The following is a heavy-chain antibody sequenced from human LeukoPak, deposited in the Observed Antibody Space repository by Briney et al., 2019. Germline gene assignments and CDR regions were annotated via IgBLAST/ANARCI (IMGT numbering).Heavy chain of an antibody. Sequence: TGGSLRLSCAASAFTFGSYWMSWVRQAPGKGLEWVANIKQDGSEKYYVDSVKGRFTISRDNAKNSLFLQMNSLRAEDTAVYYCARASWYYYWGQGTLVTVSS. CDR2: IKQDGSEK. D-gene: IGHD6-13*01. CDR3: ARASWYYY. V-gene: IGHV3-7*03. CDR1: AFTFGSYW. J-gene: IGHJ4*02.